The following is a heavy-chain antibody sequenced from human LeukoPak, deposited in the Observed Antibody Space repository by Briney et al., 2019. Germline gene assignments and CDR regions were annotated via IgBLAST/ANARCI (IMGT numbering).Heavy chain of an antibody. J-gene: IGHJ4*02. D-gene: IGHD1-14*01. V-gene: IGHV4-59*01. CDR1: GDSIRGDD. CDR3: ARSPWNHGSYFDC. Sequence: SETLSLTCTVSGDSIRGDDWSWIRQPPGKGLEWIGYVYYTGSTRYNPSLKSRVTMSADTSRNQFSLKMSSVTAADTAVYYCARSPWNHGSYFDCWGQGTLVTVSS. CDR2: VYYTGST.